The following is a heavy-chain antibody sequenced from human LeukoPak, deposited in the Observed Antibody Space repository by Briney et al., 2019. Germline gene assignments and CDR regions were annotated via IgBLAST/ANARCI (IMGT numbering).Heavy chain of an antibody. Sequence: PGGSLRLSCAASGYTFTSYAMHWVRQAPGQRLEWMGWINAGNGNTKYSQEFQGRVTITRDTSASTAYMELSSLRSEDMAVYYCARDLEAYCGGDCPFDYWGQGTLVTVSS. CDR2: INAGNGNT. J-gene: IGHJ4*02. V-gene: IGHV1-3*03. CDR3: ARDLEAYCGGDCPFDY. D-gene: IGHD2-21*02. CDR1: GYTFTSYA.